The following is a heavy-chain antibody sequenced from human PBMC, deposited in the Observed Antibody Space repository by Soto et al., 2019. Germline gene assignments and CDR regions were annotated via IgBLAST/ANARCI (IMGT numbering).Heavy chain of an antibody. Sequence: GESLKISCKGSGYSFTSYWIGWVRQMPGKGLEWRGIIYPGDSDTRYSPSFQGQVTISADKSISAAYLQWSSLKASDTAMYYCARHAYDFWSGHPNPRYYYGMDVWGQGTTVTVSS. V-gene: IGHV5-51*01. CDR2: IYPGDSDT. D-gene: IGHD3-3*01. J-gene: IGHJ6*02. CDR1: GYSFTSYW. CDR3: ARHAYDFWSGHPNPRYYYGMDV.